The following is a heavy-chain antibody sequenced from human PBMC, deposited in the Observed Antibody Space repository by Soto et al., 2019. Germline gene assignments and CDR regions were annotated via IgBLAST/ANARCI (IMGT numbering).Heavy chain of an antibody. CDR2: ISYDGGNK. D-gene: IGHD3-10*01. CDR1: GFTFSSYG. Sequence: QVQLVESGGGVVQPGRSLRLSCAASGFTFSSYGMHWVRQAPGKGLEWVAIISYDGGNKYYADSVKGRFTISRDNSKNTLHLQMNSLRAEDTAVYYCAKNYYGSGSPFADIWGQGTMVTVSS. V-gene: IGHV3-30*18. J-gene: IGHJ3*02. CDR3: AKNYYGSGSPFADI.